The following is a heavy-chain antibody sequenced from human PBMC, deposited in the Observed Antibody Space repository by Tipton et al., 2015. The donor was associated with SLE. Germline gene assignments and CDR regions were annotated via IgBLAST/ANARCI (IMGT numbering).Heavy chain of an antibody. J-gene: IGHJ1*01. D-gene: IGHD2-2*01. CDR3: ARYSSISAQGFQH. CDR2: ISYSGST. V-gene: IGHV4-61*08. CDR1: GGSISSGGYY. Sequence: TLSLTCTVSGGSISSGGYYWSWIRQSPGEGLERIGYISYSGSTSNNPSLKSRVTISVDTSKNQFSLKLSSVTAAATAVYYCARYSSISAQGFQHWGQGTLVTVSS.